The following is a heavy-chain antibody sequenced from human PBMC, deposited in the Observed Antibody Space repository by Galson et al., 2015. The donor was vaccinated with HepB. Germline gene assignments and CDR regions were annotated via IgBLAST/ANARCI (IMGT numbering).Heavy chain of an antibody. V-gene: IGHV3-66*02. CDR3: AREFHYDSLLFDY. CDR2: IYSGGST. CDR1: GFTVSSNY. J-gene: IGHJ4*02. Sequence: SLRLSCAASGFTVSSNYMSWVRQAPGKGLEWVSVIYSGGSTYYADSVKGRFTISRDNSKNTLYLQMNSLRAEDTAVCYCAREFHYDSLLFDYWGQGTLVTVSS. D-gene: IGHD3-22*01.